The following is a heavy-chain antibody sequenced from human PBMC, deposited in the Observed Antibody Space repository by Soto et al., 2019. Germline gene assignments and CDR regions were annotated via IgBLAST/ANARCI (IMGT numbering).Heavy chain of an antibody. CDR3: ARQSGNGLFDS. CDR1: GYTFSTYG. J-gene: IGHJ4*02. D-gene: IGHD2-8*01. Sequence: QVQLVQSGAELKKPGASMKISCKTSGYTFSTYGLSWVRQAPGQGLQWVGWISGYTGNTNYAQKFQDRVIMPTDTSTSTAYLELRSLRSDDTALYYCARQSGNGLFDSWGQGTLVTVSS. CDR2: ISGYTGNT. V-gene: IGHV1-18*01.